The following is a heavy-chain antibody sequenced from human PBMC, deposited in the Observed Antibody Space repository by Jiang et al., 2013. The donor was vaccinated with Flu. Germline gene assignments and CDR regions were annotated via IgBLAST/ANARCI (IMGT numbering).Heavy chain of an antibody. CDR2: IYYSGST. CDR1: GGSISSYY. Sequence: PGLVKPSETLSLTCTVSGGSISSYYWSWIRQPPGKGLEWIGYIYYSGSTNYNPSLKSRVTISVDTSKNQFSLKLSSVTAADTAVYYCARGRSGPIIAYYYYGMDVWGQGTTVTVSS. CDR3: ARGRSGPIIAYYYYGMDV. J-gene: IGHJ6*02. D-gene: IGHD3-10*01. V-gene: IGHV4-59*01.